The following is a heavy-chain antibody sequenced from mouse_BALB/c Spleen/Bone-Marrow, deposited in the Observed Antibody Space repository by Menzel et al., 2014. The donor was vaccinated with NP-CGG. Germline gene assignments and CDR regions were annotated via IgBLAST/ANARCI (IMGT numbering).Heavy chain of an antibody. D-gene: IGHD1-1*01. CDR2: IDPYNGGT. CDR1: GYAFTSYN. Sequence: VQLKHSGPELVKPGASVKVSCKASGYAFTSYNMYWVKQSHGKSLEWIGYIDPYNGGTSYNQKFKGKATLTVDKSSSTAYMHLNSLTSEDSAVYYCARHSYYGSSLFDYWGQGTTLTVSS. V-gene: IGHV1S135*01. CDR3: ARHSYYGSSLFDY. J-gene: IGHJ2*01.